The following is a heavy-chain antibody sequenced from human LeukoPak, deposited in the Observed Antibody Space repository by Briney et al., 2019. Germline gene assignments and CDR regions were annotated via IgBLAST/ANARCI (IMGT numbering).Heavy chain of an antibody. CDR3: ARDYGIFGVVILGDY. D-gene: IGHD3-3*01. CDR1: GYTFTGYY. J-gene: IGHJ4*02. Sequence: GASVKVSCKASGYTFTGYYMHWVRQAPGQGLEWMGWINPNSGGTNYAQKFQGRVTMTRDTSISTAYMELSRLRSDDTAVYYCARDYGIFGVVILGDYWGQGTLVTVSS. V-gene: IGHV1-2*02. CDR2: INPNSGGT.